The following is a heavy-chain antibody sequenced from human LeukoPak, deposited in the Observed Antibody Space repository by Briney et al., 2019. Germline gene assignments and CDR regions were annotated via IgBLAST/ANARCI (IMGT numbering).Heavy chain of an antibody. D-gene: IGHD5-24*01. CDR1: GGSISSYY. V-gene: IGHV4-59*08. CDR2: IYYSGST. J-gene: IGHJ4*02. Sequence: SETLSLTCTVSGGSISSYYWSWVRQPPGKGLEWIGYIYYSGSTNYNPSLKSRVTISVDTSKNQFSLKLSSVTAADTAVYYCARLNRDGYTIWGQGTLVTVSS. CDR3: ARLNRDGYTI.